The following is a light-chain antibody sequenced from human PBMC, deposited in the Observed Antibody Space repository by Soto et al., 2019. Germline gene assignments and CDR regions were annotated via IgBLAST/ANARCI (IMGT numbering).Light chain of an antibody. CDR2: GAS. CDR3: QQYHNWPVT. J-gene: IGKJ3*01. CDR1: PSVSTN. Sequence: EIVMTQSPATLSVSPGARATLSCRASPSVSTNLAWYQQRPGQPPRVLIYGASTRATGIPARFSGSGYGTEFSLTISSLQSEDFVVYYCQQYHNWPVTFGPGTKVDFK. V-gene: IGKV3-15*01.